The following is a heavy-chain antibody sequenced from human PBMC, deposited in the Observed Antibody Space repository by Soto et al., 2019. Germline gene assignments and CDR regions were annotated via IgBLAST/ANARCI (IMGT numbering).Heavy chain of an antibody. J-gene: IGHJ5*02. Sequence: HPGGSLRLSCAASGFSVTNTYMHWVRQAPGKGLEWVSVISGPGVTYYADSVKGRIALSRDTSQNTMYLHMRNLRADDTAVYYCARTRLQYRELVSWGQGTLVTVSS. CDR1: GFSVTNTY. D-gene: IGHD4-4*01. CDR2: ISGPGVT. V-gene: IGHV3-53*01. CDR3: ARTRLQYRELVS.